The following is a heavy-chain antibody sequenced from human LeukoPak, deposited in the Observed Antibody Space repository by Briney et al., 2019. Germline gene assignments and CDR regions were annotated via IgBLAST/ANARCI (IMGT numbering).Heavy chain of an antibody. V-gene: IGHV4-59*01. CDR3: ARDRGTIFGVVGLFDY. CDR2: IYYSGST. J-gene: IGHJ4*02. CDR1: GGSISSYY. D-gene: IGHD3-3*01. Sequence: PSQTLSLTCTVSGGSISSYYWSWIRQPPGKGLEWIGYIYYSGSTNYNPSLKSRVTISVDTSKNQFSLKLSSVTAADTAVYYCARDRGTIFGVVGLFDYWGQGTLVTVSS.